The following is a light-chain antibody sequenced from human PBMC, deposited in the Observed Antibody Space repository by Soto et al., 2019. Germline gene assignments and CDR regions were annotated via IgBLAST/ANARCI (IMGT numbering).Light chain of an antibody. Sequence: IVLTQSPATLSLSPGERAALSCRASQSVSTSLAWYQHKPGQAPRLIIYDASKRAPGIPARFSGSGSGTDFTLTISSPEPEDFAVYYWQVRDVWPTFGQGTKVE. CDR1: QSVSTS. CDR3: QVRDVWPT. CDR2: DAS. V-gene: IGKV3-11*01. J-gene: IGKJ1*01.